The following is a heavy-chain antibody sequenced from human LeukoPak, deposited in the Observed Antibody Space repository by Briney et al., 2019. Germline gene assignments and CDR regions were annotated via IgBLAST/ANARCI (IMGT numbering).Heavy chain of an antibody. CDR2: INSDGSST. D-gene: IGHD2-2*01. Sequence: GGSLRLSCVASGFMFSSYWMNWVRQAPGKGLVWVSRINSDGSSTSYADSVKGRFTISRDNAKYTLFLQMNSLRAEDTAVYYCARGPGAFDIWGQGTMVTVSS. CDR3: ARGPGAFDI. CDR1: GFMFSSYW. J-gene: IGHJ3*02. V-gene: IGHV3-74*01.